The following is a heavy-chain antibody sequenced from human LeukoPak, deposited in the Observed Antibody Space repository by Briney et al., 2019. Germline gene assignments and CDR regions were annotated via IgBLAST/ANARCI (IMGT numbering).Heavy chain of an antibody. D-gene: IGHD6-13*01. CDR2: SSSSSSYI. Sequence: GGSLRLSCAASGFTFSSYSMIWVRQAPGKGLEWVSSSSSSSSYIYYADSVKGRFTISRDNAKNSLYLQMNSLRAEDTAVYYCARAAAADLLYYFDYWGQGTLVTVSS. CDR3: ARAAAADLLYYFDY. J-gene: IGHJ4*02. V-gene: IGHV3-21*01. CDR1: GFTFSSYS.